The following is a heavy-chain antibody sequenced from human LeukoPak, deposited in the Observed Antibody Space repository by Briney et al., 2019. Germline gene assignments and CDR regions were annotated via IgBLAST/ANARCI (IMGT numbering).Heavy chain of an antibody. CDR1: GFTFSSYS. D-gene: IGHD1-20*01. CDR3: ARDITGTGY. V-gene: IGHV3-21*01. J-gene: IGHJ4*02. CDR2: ISSSSSYI. Sequence: PGGSLRLSCAASGFTFSSYSMNWVRQAPGRGLEWVSSISSSSSYIYYADSVKGRLTISRDNAKNSLYLQMNSLRAEDTAVYYCARDITGTGYWGQGTLVTVSS.